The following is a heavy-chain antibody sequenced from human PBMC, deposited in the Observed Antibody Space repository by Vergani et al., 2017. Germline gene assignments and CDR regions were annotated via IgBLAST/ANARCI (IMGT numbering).Heavy chain of an antibody. J-gene: IGHJ4*02. Sequence: VQLVESGGGVVQPGRSLRLSCAASGFTFSSYAMHWVRQAPGKGLEWVAVISYDGSNKYYADSVKGRFTIYRDNSKNTLYLQMNSLRAEDTAVYYCARDSEGVGSSGYYHPPIDYWGQGTLVTVSS. V-gene: IGHV3-30-3*01. CDR3: ARDSEGVGSSGYYHPPIDY. D-gene: IGHD3-22*01. CDR1: GFTFSSYA. CDR2: ISYDGSNK.